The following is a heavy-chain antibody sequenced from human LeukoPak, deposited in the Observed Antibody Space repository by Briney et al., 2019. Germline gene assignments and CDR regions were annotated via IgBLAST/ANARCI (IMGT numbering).Heavy chain of an antibody. Sequence: ASVKVSCKASGGTFSGYAISWVRQAPGQGLEWMGGIIPIFGTANYAQKFQGRVTITADKSTSTAYMELSSLRSEDTAVYYCARGGAYYGSGIQSPNDYWGQGTLVTVSS. V-gene: IGHV1-69*06. CDR3: ARGGAYYGSGIQSPNDY. J-gene: IGHJ4*02. CDR2: IIPIFGTA. CDR1: GGTFSGYA. D-gene: IGHD3-10*01.